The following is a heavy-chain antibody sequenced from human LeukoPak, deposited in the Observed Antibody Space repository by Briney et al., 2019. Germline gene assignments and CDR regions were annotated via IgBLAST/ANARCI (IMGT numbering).Heavy chain of an antibody. D-gene: IGHD3-22*01. J-gene: IGHJ3*02. V-gene: IGHV4-39*07. CDR1: GGSISNNNYY. CDR3: AKSSGYGLVDI. Sequence: SETLSLTCTVSGGSISNNNYYWGWIRQPPGKGLEWIGSMYYSGSTHYSPSLNSQVTIPVDTSKDQFSLKLNSVTAADTAVYYCAKSSGYGLVDIWGQGTMVTVSS. CDR2: MYYSGST.